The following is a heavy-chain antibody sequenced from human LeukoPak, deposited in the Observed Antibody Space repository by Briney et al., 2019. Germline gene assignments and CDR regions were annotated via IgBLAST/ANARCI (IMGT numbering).Heavy chain of an antibody. J-gene: IGHJ3*02. Sequence: GASVKVSFKTSGYTFTSYYMHWVRQAPGQGLEWMGIINPSGGSTTYAQKFQGRLTMTSDTSTSTVYMELSSLRSEDTAVYYCARSSAYYNEADIWGQGTMVTVSS. CDR3: ARSSAYYNEADI. V-gene: IGHV1-46*01. D-gene: IGHD3-9*01. CDR1: GYTFTSYY. CDR2: INPSGGST.